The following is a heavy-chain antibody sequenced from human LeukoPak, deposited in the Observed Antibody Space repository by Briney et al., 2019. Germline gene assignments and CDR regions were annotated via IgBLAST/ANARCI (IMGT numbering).Heavy chain of an antibody. CDR3: AGSGISVSWMGMDV. D-gene: IGHD1-14*01. J-gene: IGHJ6*02. Sequence: GRSLRLSCAASGFIFSCCGMHWVRQAPGKGLEWVALISFDGSNEYYADSVKGRFTISRDNSKNTLYLQMNSLRTEDMAVYYWAGSGISVSWMGMDVWGQGTTVTVSS. CDR1: GFIFSCCG. CDR2: ISFDGSNE. V-gene: IGHV3-30*03.